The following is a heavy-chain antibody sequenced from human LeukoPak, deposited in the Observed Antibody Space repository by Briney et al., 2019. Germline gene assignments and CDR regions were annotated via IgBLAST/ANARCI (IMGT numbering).Heavy chain of an antibody. J-gene: IGHJ4*02. Sequence: PSETLSLTCTVSGGSISRSRDYWGWIRQPPGKGLEWIGSIYYSGSTYYNPSLKSRVTMSVDTSKNQFSLKLSSVTAADTAVYYCASWSAEQAIDYWGRGTLVTVSS. CDR3: ASWSAEQAIDY. V-gene: IGHV4-39*07. CDR2: IYYSGST. CDR1: GGSISRSRDY. D-gene: IGHD2-2*01.